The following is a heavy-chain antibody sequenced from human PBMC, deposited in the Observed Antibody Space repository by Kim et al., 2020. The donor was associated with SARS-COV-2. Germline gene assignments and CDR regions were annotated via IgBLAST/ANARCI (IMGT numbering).Heavy chain of an antibody. CDR2: INHSGST. Sequence: SETLSLTCTVYGGSFSGYYWTWIRQPPGKGLEWIGEINHSGSTNYNPSLKTRVTISADTSKNLFSLRLTSVTAADTAVYYCARMLKLAHFDYWGQGTLVT. CDR1: GGSFSGYY. CDR3: ARMLKLAHFDY. D-gene: IGHD3-10*02. J-gene: IGHJ4*02. V-gene: IGHV4-34*01.